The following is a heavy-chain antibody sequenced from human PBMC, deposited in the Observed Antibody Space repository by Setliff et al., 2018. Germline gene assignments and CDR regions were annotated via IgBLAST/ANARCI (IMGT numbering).Heavy chain of an antibody. J-gene: IGHJ4*02. CDR1: GGPFSGYY. CDR2: INHSGGT. Sequence: SETLSLTCAVQGGPFSGYYWSWIRQPPGKGLESSGDINHSGGTNYNPSLKSRVTVSIDTSKNHFSLKLSSVTAADTAVYYCARGFLRYDSGTYYTYWGQETLVTVSS. CDR3: ARGFLRYDSGTYYTY. V-gene: IGHV4-34*01. D-gene: IGHD3-10*01.